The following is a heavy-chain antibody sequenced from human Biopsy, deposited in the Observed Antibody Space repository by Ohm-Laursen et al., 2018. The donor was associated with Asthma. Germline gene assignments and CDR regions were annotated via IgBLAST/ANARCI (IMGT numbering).Heavy chain of an antibody. V-gene: IGHV1-3*01. D-gene: IGHD3-9*01. J-gene: IGHJ3*01. CDR2: INAGDGNT. CDR3: ARTYYGFLTGQVNDAFAL. Sequence: GASVKVSCNASGYTFIHFAIHWVRQAPGQRLEWMGWINAGDGNTKYSQKFQGRVTITRDTSASTAYMDLHSLRSEDTAMYYCARTYYGFLTGQVNDAFALWGQGTMVTVSS. CDR1: GYTFIHFA.